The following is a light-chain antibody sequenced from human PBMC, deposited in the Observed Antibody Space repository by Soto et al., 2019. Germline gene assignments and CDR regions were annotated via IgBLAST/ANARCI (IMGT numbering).Light chain of an antibody. CDR1: QSVSSSF. J-gene: IGKJ4*01. CDR2: GAS. CDR3: QQYGSSPLT. V-gene: IGKV3-20*01. Sequence: IVLTQSPGTLSLSPGERATLSCRASQSVSSSFLAWYQQKPGQAPRLLIYGASSRATGIPDRFSGSGSGTDFTLTISRREPEDVAVYYCQQYGSSPLTFGGGTKVEIK.